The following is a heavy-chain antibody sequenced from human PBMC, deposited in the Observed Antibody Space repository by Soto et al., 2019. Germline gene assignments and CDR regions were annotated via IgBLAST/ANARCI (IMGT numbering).Heavy chain of an antibody. J-gene: IGHJ3*01. CDR1: GFSFSFSG. CDR2: LWYDGSSE. D-gene: IGHD3-16*01. CDR3: ARGLAKGAGGAFDL. Sequence: QVHLVESGGGVVQPGRSLRLSCAASGFSFSFSGMHWVRQAPGKGLEWVAGLWYDGSSENYADSVKGRFTISRHNSKNTLHLQMDSLRVEDTAMYCCARGLAKGAGGAFDLWCQGKMVIVSS. V-gene: IGHV3-33*01.